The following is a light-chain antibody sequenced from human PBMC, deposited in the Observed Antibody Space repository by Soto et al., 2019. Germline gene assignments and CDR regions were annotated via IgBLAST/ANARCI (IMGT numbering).Light chain of an antibody. V-gene: IGKV2-29*03. J-gene: IGKJ2*01. Sequence: DLVMTPTPLSLSVTPGQPASFSCKSSQSLLHSDGVTYLFWYPQKPGQSPQLLMYRVSNRLSGVPDRISGSGSGTDFTLTISRVEAEDVGVYYCMQASQLPYTFGLGTKLEI. CDR1: QSLLHSDGVTY. CDR2: RVS. CDR3: MQASQLPYT.